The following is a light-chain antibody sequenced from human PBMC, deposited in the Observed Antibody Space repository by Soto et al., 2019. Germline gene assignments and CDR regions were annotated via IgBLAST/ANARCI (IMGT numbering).Light chain of an antibody. CDR2: GAS. CDR3: QQYNKWYT. CDR1: QSVSSK. V-gene: IGKV3-15*01. Sequence: EIVMTQSPATLSVSPGERATLSRRASQSVSSKLAWYQQKPGQAPRLLIYGASTRATGIPARFSGSGSGTEFTLTISSLQSEDFAVYYCQQYNKWYTFGQGTKLEIK. J-gene: IGKJ2*01.